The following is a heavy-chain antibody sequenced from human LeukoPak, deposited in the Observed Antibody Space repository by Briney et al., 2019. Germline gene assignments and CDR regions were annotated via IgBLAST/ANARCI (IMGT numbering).Heavy chain of an antibody. J-gene: IGHJ4*02. Sequence: PGGSLRLSCAASGFTFSSYAMSWVRQAPGKGLEWVSGISGSGVTTYYADSVKGRFTISRDNSNNTLYLHMSSLRAEDTAVYYCAKDASYYSYWGQGTLVTVSS. D-gene: IGHD3-10*01. CDR3: AKDASYYSY. CDR2: ISGSGVTT. CDR1: GFTFSSYA. V-gene: IGHV3-23*01.